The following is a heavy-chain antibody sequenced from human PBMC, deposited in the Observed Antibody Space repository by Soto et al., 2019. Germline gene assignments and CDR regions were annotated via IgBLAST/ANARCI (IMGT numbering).Heavy chain of an antibody. Sequence: QVQLVESGGGVVQPGRSLRLSCAASRFTFSSYGMHWVRQAPGKGLEWVAAISYDGSNKNYADSVKGRFTISRDNSKNTLYLQKNGLRGEDMAVYHCAKGMVGYVFGVQDYHYGMDVWGQGTTVTVSS. CDR3: AKGMVGYVFGVQDYHYGMDV. CDR1: RFTFSSYG. CDR2: ISYDGSNK. D-gene: IGHD2-8*02. V-gene: IGHV3-30*18. J-gene: IGHJ6*02.